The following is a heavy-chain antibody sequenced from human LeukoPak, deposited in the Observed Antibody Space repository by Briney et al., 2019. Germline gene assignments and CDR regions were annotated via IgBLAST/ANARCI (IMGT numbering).Heavy chain of an antibody. CDR3: AKEGFYCSGGSCYSFYYYYMDV. CDR2: ISSSGSTM. CDR1: GFTFSSYS. D-gene: IGHD2-15*01. J-gene: IGHJ6*03. Sequence: GGSLRLSCAASGFTFSSYSMNWVRQAPGKGLEWVSYISSSGSTMYYTDSVKGRFTISRDNAKDSLYLQMNSLRAEDTAVYYCAKEGFYCSGGSCYSFYYYYMDVWGKGTTVTVSS. V-gene: IGHV3-48*04.